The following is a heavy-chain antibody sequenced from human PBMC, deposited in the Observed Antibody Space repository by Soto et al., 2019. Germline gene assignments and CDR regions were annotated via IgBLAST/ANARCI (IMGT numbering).Heavy chain of an antibody. CDR1: GYTFTSYA. Sequence: ASVKVSCKASGYTFTSYAMHWVRQAPGQRLEWMGWINAGNGNTKYSQKLQGRVTITRDTSASTAYMELSSLRSEDTAVYYCARGARHGWFDPWGQGTLVTVSS. V-gene: IGHV1-3*01. CDR3: ARGARHGWFDP. CDR2: INAGNGNT. J-gene: IGHJ5*02.